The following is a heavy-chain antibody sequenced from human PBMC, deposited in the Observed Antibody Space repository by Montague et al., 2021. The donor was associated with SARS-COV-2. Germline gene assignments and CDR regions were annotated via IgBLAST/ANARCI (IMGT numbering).Heavy chain of an antibody. J-gene: IGHJ4*02. D-gene: IGHD2-21*01. V-gene: IGHV3-23*01. CDR1: GFPFTSYA. Sequence: SLRLSWAVSGFPFTSYAMSWVRQAPGKGLEWVPGIVDSDSSTHYADSVKGRFTISRDNSKNMVYLQMNSLRAEDTAVYYCARGVITPDYWGQGTLVTVSS. CDR2: IVDSDSST. CDR3: ARGVITPDY.